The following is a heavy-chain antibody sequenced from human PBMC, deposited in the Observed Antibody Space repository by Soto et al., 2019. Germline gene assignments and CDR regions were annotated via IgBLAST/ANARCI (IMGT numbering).Heavy chain of an antibody. CDR1: GFTFSSYG. Sequence: QVQLVESGGGVVQPGRSLRLSCAASGFTFSSYGMHWVRQAPGKGLEWVAVISYDGSNKYYADSVKGRFTISRDNSKNTLYLQMNSLRAEDTAVYYCAKALHRIAVTSFDYWGQGTLVTVSS. CDR2: ISYDGSNK. CDR3: AKALHRIAVTSFDY. V-gene: IGHV3-30*18. D-gene: IGHD6-19*01. J-gene: IGHJ4*02.